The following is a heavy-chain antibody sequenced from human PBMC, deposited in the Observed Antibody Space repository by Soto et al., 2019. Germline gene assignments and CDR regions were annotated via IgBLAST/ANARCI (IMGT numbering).Heavy chain of an antibody. Sequence: QVQLVQSGAEVKKPGASLKVSCKASGYTFTGYYMHWVRQAPGQGLEWMGWINPNSGGKNYAQKFQGRVTMTRDTSISTAYMELSRLRSDDTAVYYCARLVLKQQLPLGYWGQGTLVTVSS. V-gene: IGHV1-2*02. D-gene: IGHD6-13*01. CDR1: GYTFTGYY. CDR2: INPNSGGK. CDR3: ARLVLKQQLPLGY. J-gene: IGHJ4*02.